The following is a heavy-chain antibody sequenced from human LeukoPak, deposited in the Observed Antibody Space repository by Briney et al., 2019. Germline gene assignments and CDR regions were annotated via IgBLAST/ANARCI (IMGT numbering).Heavy chain of an antibody. J-gene: IGHJ4*02. Sequence: SETLSLTGTVSGGSISSHCWGWIRQPPGKGLEWIGNVRYSGSTYYNPSLKSRVTISVDTNKNHFSLRLSSVTAADTAVYYCTRRREGSANRDYWGQGTLVTASS. CDR3: TRRREGSANRDY. D-gene: IGHD1-14*01. CDR2: VRYSGST. V-gene: IGHV4-39*02. CDR1: GGSISSHC.